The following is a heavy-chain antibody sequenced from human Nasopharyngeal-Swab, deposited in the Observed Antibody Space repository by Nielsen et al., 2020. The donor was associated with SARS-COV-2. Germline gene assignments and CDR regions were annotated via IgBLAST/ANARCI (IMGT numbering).Heavy chain of an antibody. CDR1: GFTFSSYD. J-gene: IGHJ6*02. CDR2: IGTAGDT. Sequence: GESLKISCAASGFTFSSYDMHWVRQATGKGLEWVSAIGTAGDTYYPGSVKGRFTISREKAKNSLYLQMNSLRAGDTAVYYCAREGKTTRYGMDVWGQGTTVTVSS. D-gene: IGHD1-7*01. CDR3: AREGKTTRYGMDV. V-gene: IGHV3-13*04.